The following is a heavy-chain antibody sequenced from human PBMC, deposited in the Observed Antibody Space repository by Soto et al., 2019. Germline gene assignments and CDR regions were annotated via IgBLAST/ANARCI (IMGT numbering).Heavy chain of an antibody. CDR3: AIFGGYCSSTSCPIDY. J-gene: IGHJ4*02. CDR1: GFTFSSYG. D-gene: IGHD2-2*01. V-gene: IGHV3-33*01. CDR2: IWYDGSNK. Sequence: QVQLVESGGGVVQPGRSLRLSCAASGFTFSSYGMHWVRQAPGKGLEWVAGIWYDGSNKYYADSVKGRFTISRDNSKNTLYLQMNSLRAEDTAVYYCAIFGGYCSSTSCPIDYWGQGTLVTVSS.